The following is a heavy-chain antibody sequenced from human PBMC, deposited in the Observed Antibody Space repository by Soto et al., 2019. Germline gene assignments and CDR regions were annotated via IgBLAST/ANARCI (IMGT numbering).Heavy chain of an antibody. CDR2: INAGNGNR. D-gene: IGHD3-3*01. CDR1: GYTFSSYA. CDR3: ARDFGGFDP. Sequence: QVQLVQSGAEEKKPGASVKVSCKASGYTFSSYAMHWVRQAPGQRLEWMGWINAGNGNRKYSQQFQGRVTITRDTSASTAYMELSSLRSEDTAVYYCARDFGGFDPWGQGTLVTVSS. V-gene: IGHV1-3*05. J-gene: IGHJ5*02.